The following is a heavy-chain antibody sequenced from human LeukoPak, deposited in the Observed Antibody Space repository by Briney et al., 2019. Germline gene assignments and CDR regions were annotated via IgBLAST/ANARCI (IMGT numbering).Heavy chain of an antibody. D-gene: IGHD2-15*01. CDR3: ARDALVVAAFYFDY. CDR1: GGSISSYY. J-gene: IGHJ4*02. V-gene: IGHV4-59*12. CDR2: IYYSGST. Sequence: SETLSLTCTVSGGSISSYYWSWIRQPPGKGLEWIGYIYYSGSTNYNPSLKSRVTISVDTSKNQFSLKLSSVTAADTAVYYCARDALVVAAFYFDYWGQGTLVTVSS.